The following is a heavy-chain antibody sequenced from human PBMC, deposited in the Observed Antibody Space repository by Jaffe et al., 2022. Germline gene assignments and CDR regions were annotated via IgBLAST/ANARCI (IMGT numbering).Heavy chain of an antibody. D-gene: IGHD1-26*01. V-gene: IGHV3-48*03. CDR2: ISSSGSTI. Sequence: EVQLVESGGGLVQPGGSLRLSCAASGFTFSSYEMNWVRQAPGKGLEWVSYISSSGSTIYYADSVKGRFTISRDNAKNSLYLQMNSLRAEDTAVYYCARGVGATLAFDYWGQGTLVTVSS. J-gene: IGHJ4*02. CDR3: ARGVGATLAFDY. CDR1: GFTFSSYE.